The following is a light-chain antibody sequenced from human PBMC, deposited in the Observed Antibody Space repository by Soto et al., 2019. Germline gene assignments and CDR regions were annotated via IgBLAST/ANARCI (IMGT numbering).Light chain of an antibody. V-gene: IGKV1-13*02. CDR3: QQFSSYPPIT. CDR2: DAS. CDR1: QGIGSA. Sequence: AIQLTQSPSSLSASVGDRVTITCRASQGIGSALAWYQQKPGNPPNLLIYDASSLETGVPSRFSASGSGTDFYLTISSLQAEDFATYYCQQFSSYPPITFGQGTRLEIK. J-gene: IGKJ5*01.